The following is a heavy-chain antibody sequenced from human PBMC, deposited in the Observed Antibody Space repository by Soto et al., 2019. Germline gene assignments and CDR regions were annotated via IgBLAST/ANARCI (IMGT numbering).Heavy chain of an antibody. CDR3: ARDHPASGWFDP. Sequence: QVQLQESGPGLEKPSQTLSLTCTVSGGSISSGGYYWSWIRQHPAKGLEWIGYIYYSGSTYYNPSLKSRVTISVDTSKNQFSLKLSSVTAADTAVYYCARDHPASGWFDPWGQGTLVTVSS. CDR1: GGSISSGGYY. J-gene: IGHJ5*02. D-gene: IGHD3-10*01. V-gene: IGHV4-31*03. CDR2: IYYSGST.